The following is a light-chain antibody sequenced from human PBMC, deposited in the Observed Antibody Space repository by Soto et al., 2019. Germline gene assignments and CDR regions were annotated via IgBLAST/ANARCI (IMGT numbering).Light chain of an antibody. J-gene: IGKJ2*01. V-gene: IGKV1-33*01. CDR3: QQYESLPYT. CDR2: DTS. Sequence: DIQLSQSASSLSASVGDRVTITCRASQVITAYLNWYQQKPGKAPKLVIYDTSNLEIGVPSRFGGNGSGTDFTFTITGLQPEDAATYYCQQYESLPYTFGQGTKLEI. CDR1: QVITAY.